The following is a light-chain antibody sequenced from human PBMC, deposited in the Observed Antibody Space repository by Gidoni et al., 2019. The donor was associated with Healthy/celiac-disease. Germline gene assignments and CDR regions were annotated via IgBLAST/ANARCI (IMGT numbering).Light chain of an antibody. Sequence: QSALTQHSSASGSPGQSVTISCTGTSSDVGGYNYVSWYQQHPGKAPKLMIYEVSKRPSGVPDRFSGSKSGNTASLTVSGLQAEDEADYYCSSYAGSNNFVVFGGGTKLTVL. J-gene: IGLJ2*01. V-gene: IGLV2-8*01. CDR1: SSDVGGYNY. CDR3: SSYAGSNNFVV. CDR2: EVS.